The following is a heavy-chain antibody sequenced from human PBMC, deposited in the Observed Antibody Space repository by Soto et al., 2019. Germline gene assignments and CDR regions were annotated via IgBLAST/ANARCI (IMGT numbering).Heavy chain of an antibody. D-gene: IGHD3-9*01. J-gene: IGHJ6*03. CDR2: IGAYNGNT. V-gene: IGHV1-18*01. Sequence: SGYTFTSYGITWVRQAPGQGLEWMGWIGAYNGNTNYAQNLQGRVTMTTDTSTSTAYMELRSLRSDDTAVYHCARDLSLTPMDVWGKGTTVTVSS. CDR3: ARDLSLTPMDV. CDR1: GYTFTSYG.